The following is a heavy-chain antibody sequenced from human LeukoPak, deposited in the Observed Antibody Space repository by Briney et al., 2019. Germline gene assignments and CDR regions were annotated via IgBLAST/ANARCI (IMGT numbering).Heavy chain of an antibody. CDR1: GYSISSGYY. CDR3: VAYGSGSYYHNFDY. D-gene: IGHD3-10*01. CDR2: IYHSGST. Sequence: SETLSLTCAVSGYSISSGYYWGWIRQPPGKGLEWIGSIYHSGSTYYNPSLKSRVTISVDTSKNQFSLKLSSVTAADTAVYYCVAYGSGSYYHNFDYWGQGTLVTVSS. V-gene: IGHV4-38-2*01. J-gene: IGHJ4*02.